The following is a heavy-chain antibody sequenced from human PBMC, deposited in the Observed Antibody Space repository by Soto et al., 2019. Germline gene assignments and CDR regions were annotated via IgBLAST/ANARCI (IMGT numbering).Heavy chain of an antibody. Sequence: SETLSLTCSVSGGSISSYYWTWIRQPPGKGLEWIGYILYSGNTNYNPSLKSRVTISVDRSNNQFSLKLSSVTAADTAVYYCARIYAGIDYWGQGTLVTVSS. J-gene: IGHJ4*02. V-gene: IGHV4-59*01. CDR3: ARIYAGIDY. CDR2: ILYSGNT. D-gene: IGHD5-12*01. CDR1: GGSISSYY.